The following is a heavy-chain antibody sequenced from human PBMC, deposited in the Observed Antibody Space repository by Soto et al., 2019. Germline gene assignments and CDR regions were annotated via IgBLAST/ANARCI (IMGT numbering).Heavy chain of an antibody. Sequence: QVQLVQSGAEVKKPGASVKVSCKASGYTFTTYAMHWVRQAPGQRLEWMGGINAGNGNTKYSQKFQGRVTITRDTSASTAYMELSSLRSEDTAVYYCARGAQYSSSWHFDYWGQGTLVTVSS. CDR3: ARGAQYSSSWHFDY. V-gene: IGHV1-3*01. CDR2: INAGNGNT. CDR1: GYTFTTYA. D-gene: IGHD6-13*01. J-gene: IGHJ4*02.